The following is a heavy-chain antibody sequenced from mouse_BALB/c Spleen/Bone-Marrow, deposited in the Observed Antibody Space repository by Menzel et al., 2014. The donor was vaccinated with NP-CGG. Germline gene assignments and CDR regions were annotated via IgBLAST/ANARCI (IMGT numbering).Heavy chain of an antibody. CDR3: TRDIEGNYSYWFHDI. J-gene: IGHJ1*01. D-gene: IGHD2-1*01. Sequence: EVQLQESGGGSEQPGGSLRLSCATSGFTLTDYYMSWVRQPPGKALEWLGFIRNKAKGSTTDYSASVKGRFTISRDNSQSILYLQMNTLRTEDSATYYCTRDIEGNYSYWFHDIWGAGTTVTVSS. V-gene: IGHV7-3*02. CDR2: IRNKAKGSTT. CDR1: GFTLTDYY.